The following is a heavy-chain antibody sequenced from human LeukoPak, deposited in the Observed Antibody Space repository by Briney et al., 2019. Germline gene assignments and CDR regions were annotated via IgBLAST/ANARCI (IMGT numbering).Heavy chain of an antibody. CDR3: ARVRSWSGQEAY. CDR2: ISSSSSYI. Sequence: PGGSLRLSCAASEFTFSSYTMNWVRQAPGKGLEWVSSISSSSSYIYYADSVKGRFTLSRDNAKNSLYLQMNSLRAEDTAVYYCARVRSWSGQEAYWGQGTLVTVSS. J-gene: IGHJ4*02. D-gene: IGHD3-3*01. CDR1: EFTFSSYT. V-gene: IGHV3-21*01.